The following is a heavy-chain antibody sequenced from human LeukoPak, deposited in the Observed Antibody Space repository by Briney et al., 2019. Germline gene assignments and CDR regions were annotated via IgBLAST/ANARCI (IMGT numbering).Heavy chain of an antibody. CDR2: IKQDGSEK. D-gene: IGHD1-26*01. CDR3: ARDPPEWKLPHDY. J-gene: IGHJ4*02. Sequence: GGSLRLSCAASGFTFSSYWMTWVRQAPGKGLEWVANIKQDGSEKYHVDSVKGRFTVSRDNAKNSLYLQVNSLRAEDTAVYYCARDPPEWKLPHDYWGQGTLVTVSS. CDR1: GFTFSSYW. V-gene: IGHV3-7*01.